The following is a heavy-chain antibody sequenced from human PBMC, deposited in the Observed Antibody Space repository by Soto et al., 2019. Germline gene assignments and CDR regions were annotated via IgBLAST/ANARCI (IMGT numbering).Heavy chain of an antibody. J-gene: IGHJ6*02. Sequence: GPTLVNPTQTLTLTCTVSGFSLSGSGMRVTWIRQPPGKALEWLARIDWEDTKLYSTSLKTRLTISKDTSKNQVVLTMTNVDPADTGTYYCARAFYGMDVWGQGTTVTVSS. V-gene: IGHV2-70*04. CDR3: ARAFYGMDV. CDR1: GFSLSGSGMR. CDR2: IDWEDTK.